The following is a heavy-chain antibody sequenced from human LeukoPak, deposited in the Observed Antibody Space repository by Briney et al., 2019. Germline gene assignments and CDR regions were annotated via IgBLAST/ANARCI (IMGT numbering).Heavy chain of an antibody. V-gene: IGHV4-34*01. J-gene: IGHJ4*02. CDR3: ARGFSRRGSRGDY. D-gene: IGHD5-18*01. CDR2: ISHSGST. CDR1: GGSFSGYY. Sequence: PSETLSLTCDVYGGSFSGYYWSFIRQTPGKGLEWIGEISHSGSTNYHRSLKSRLTISVDTSKNQFSLKLSSVTAADTAVYYCARGFSRRGSRGDYWGQGTLVTVSS.